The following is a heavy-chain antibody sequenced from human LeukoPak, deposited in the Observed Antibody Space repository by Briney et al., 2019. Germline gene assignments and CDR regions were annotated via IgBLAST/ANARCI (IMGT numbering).Heavy chain of an antibody. J-gene: IGHJ3*02. D-gene: IGHD1-14*01. Sequence: SPTLSLTFAISGDSVSINSAGWNWVRQSPSRGLEWLGSTYYRSKWYNDYAVSVKSRITINPDTSKNQFSLKFNSVTAADTAVYYCARDHLPDLRTTGGFDIWGQGTMVTVSS. CDR2: TYYRSKWYN. CDR1: GDSVSINSAG. CDR3: ARDHLPDLRTTGGFDI. V-gene: IGHV6-1*01.